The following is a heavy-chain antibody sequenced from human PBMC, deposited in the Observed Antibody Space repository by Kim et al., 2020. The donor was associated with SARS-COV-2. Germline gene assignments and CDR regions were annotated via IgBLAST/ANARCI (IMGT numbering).Heavy chain of an antibody. D-gene: IGHD6-6*01. V-gene: IGHV3-23*01. CDR1: GFTFSSYA. Sequence: GGSLRLSCAASGFTFSSYAMSWFRLAPWKGLEWVSSISGSGDITYYVDSLKGRFTISRDNSKNTLYLQMNSLRAEDTAVYYCTKRPSIATEGEFDYWGQGTLVTVSS. CDR3: TKRPSIATEGEFDY. CDR2: ISGSGDIT. J-gene: IGHJ4*02.